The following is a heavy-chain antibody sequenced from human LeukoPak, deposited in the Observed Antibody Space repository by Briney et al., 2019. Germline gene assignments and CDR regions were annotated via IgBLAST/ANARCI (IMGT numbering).Heavy chain of an antibody. J-gene: IGHJ5*02. CDR1: GGSFSGYY. CDR3: AREDGYSSSWQLNWFDP. D-gene: IGHD6-13*01. Sequence: SETLSLTCAVYGGSFSGYYWSWIRQPPGKGLEWIGEINHSGSTNHNPSLKSRVTISVDTSKNQFSLKLSSVTAADTAVYYCAREDGYSSSWQLNWFDPWGQGTLVTVSS. CDR2: INHSGST. V-gene: IGHV4-34*01.